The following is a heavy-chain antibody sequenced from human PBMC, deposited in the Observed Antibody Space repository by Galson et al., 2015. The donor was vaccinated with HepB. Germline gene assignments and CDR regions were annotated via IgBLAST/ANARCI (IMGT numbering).Heavy chain of an antibody. CDR1: GFTFSSYW. CDR3: ARISRSGYGEFDY. V-gene: IGHV3-74*01. D-gene: IGHD3-3*01. J-gene: IGHJ4*02. Sequence: SLRLSCAASGFTFSSYWMHWVRQVPGKGLVWVSRINSDGSSTAYADSVKGRFTISRDNAKNTLYQQMNSLRVEDTAVYYCARISRSGYGEFDYWGQGTLVTVSS. CDR2: INSDGSST.